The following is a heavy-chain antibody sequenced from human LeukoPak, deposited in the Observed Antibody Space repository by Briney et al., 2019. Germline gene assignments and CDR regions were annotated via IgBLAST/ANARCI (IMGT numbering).Heavy chain of an antibody. CDR2: INAGNGNT. CDR3: ARGSTYYESSGQVPFDY. CDR1: GYTFTSYA. Sequence: GASVKVSCKASGYTFTSYAMHWVRQAPGQRLEWMGWINAGNGNTKCSQKFQGRVTITRDTSASTAYMELSSLRSEDTAVYYCARGSTYYESSGQVPFDYWGQGTLVTVSS. D-gene: IGHD3-22*01. J-gene: IGHJ4*02. V-gene: IGHV1-3*01.